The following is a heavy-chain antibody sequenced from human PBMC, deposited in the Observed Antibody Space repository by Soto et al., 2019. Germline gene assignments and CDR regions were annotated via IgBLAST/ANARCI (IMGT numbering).Heavy chain of an antibody. V-gene: IGHV3-23*01. J-gene: IGHJ5*02. D-gene: IGHD3-3*01. CDR1: GFTFSSYA. CDR2: ISGSGGST. Sequence: GGSLRLSCAASGFTFSSYAMSWVRQAPGKGLEWVSAISGSGGSTYYADSVKGRFTISRDNSKNTLYLQMNSLRAEDTAVYYCAKRPGYDFWSGYNWFDPWGQGTLVTVS. CDR3: AKRPGYDFWSGYNWFDP.